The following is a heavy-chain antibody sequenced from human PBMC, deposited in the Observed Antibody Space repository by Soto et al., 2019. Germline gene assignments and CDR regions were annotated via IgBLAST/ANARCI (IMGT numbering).Heavy chain of an antibody. CDR3: AKSYDILTGYSPPPYYMDV. V-gene: IGHV3-23*01. J-gene: IGHJ6*03. D-gene: IGHD3-9*01. Sequence: PGGSLRLSCAASGFTFSSYAMSWVRQAPGKGLEWVSAISGSGGSTYYADSVKGRFTISRDNSKNTLYLQMNSLRAEDTAVYYCAKSYDILTGYSPPPYYMDVWGKGTTVTVSS. CDR1: GFTFSSYA. CDR2: ISGSGGST.